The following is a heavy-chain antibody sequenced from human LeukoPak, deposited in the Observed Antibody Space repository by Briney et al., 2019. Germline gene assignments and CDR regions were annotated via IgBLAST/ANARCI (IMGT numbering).Heavy chain of an antibody. CDR1: GYTFTGYY. J-gene: IGHJ4*02. D-gene: IGHD2-2*02. CDR3: ARDSSKYQLLYGY. V-gene: IGHV1-2*02. Sequence: ASVKVSCKASGYTFTGYYMHWVRQAPGQGLEWMGWINPNSGGTNYAQKLQGRVTMTTGTSTSTAYMELRSLRSDDTAVYYCARDSSKYQLLYGYWGQGTLVTVSS. CDR2: INPNSGGT.